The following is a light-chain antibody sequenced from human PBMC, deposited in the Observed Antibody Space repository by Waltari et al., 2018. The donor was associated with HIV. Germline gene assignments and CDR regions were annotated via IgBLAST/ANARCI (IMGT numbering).Light chain of an antibody. CDR1: SGSVSTLYY. J-gene: IGLJ3*02. Sequence: QTVVTQEPSLSVSPGGTITLTCGLHSGSVSTLYYPSWYQQTPGGAPRTLDYATNTRSSGVPDRFSGTSLGNKAALTITGAQADDDSAFYCVLYMGSGIPMFGGGTKLTVL. V-gene: IGLV8-61*01. CDR2: ATN. CDR3: VLYMGSGIPM.